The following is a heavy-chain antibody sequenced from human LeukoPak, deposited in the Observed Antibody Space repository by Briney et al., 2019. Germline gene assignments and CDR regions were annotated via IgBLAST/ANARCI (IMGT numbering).Heavy chain of an antibody. D-gene: IGHD2-2*01. J-gene: IGHJ4*02. CDR2: IYYSGST. Sequence: PSETLSLTCTVSGDSISSSSYYWGWIRQPPGKGLEWIGTIYYSGSTYYNPSLKSRVTISVDTSKNQFSLKLSSVTAADTAVYYCARQEVYCSSTSCYARGYSYGTFFDYWGQGTLVTVSS. CDR1: GDSISSSSYY. V-gene: IGHV4-39*01. CDR3: ARQEVYCSSTSCYARGYSYGTFFDY.